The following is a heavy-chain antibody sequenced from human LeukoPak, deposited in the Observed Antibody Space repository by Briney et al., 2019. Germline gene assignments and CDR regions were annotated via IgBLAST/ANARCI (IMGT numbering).Heavy chain of an antibody. J-gene: IGHJ4*02. D-gene: IGHD3-22*01. CDR1: GFSLSTRGMC. V-gene: IGHV2-70*11. CDR3: ARTVSSYYYDSSGYYYNIDY. CDR2: IDWDDDK. Sequence: ESGPTLVNPTQTLTLTCTFSGFSLSTRGMCVSWIRQPPGKALEWLARIDWDDDKYYSTSLKTRLTISKDTYKNQVVLTMTNMDPVDSVTKLYARTVSSYYYDSSGYYYNIDYWGQGTLVTVSS.